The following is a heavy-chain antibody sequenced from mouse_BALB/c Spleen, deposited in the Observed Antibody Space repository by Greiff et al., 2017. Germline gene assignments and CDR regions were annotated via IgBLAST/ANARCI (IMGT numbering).Heavy chain of an antibody. D-gene: IGHD1-1*01. CDR3: ARSPIYYYGRGYFDV. CDR2: IYPGDGDT. CDR1: GYAFSSYW. Sequence: VQLQESGAELVRPGSSVKISCKASGYAFSSYWMNWVKQRPGQGLEWIGQIYPGDGDTNYNGKFKGKATLTADKSSSTAYMQLSSLTSEDSAVYFCARSPIYYYGRGYFDVWGAGTTVTVSS. V-gene: IGHV1-80*01. J-gene: IGHJ1*01.